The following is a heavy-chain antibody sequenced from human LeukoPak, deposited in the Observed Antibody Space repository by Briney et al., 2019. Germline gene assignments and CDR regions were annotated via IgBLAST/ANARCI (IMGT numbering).Heavy chain of an antibody. Sequence: PGGSLPETLAASGFSFSSYFMTWARQPPGKGLEWVSAISASGDETHYADSVKGRFTISRDNSKNTLSLQVNSLRVDDTAIYYCAIYQQQPTLGSVSWGQRTLVTVSS. J-gene: IGHJ5*02. V-gene: IGHV3-23*01. D-gene: IGHD6-13*01. CDR1: GFSFSSYF. CDR2: ISASGDET. CDR3: AIYQQQPTLGSVS.